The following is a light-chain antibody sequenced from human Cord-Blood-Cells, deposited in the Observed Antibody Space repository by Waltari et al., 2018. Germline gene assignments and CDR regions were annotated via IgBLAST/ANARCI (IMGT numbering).Light chain of an antibody. J-gene: IGKJ2*01. CDR2: WAS. Sequence: DIVMTQSPDTLALSPGARATIYCKSSQSVLYSSNNKNYLAWYKQKPGLPPKLLIYWASTRESGVPDRFSGSGSGTEFTRTISSLQAEDVAVYYCQQYYSSPYTFGQGTKLEIK. V-gene: IGKV4-1*01. CDR3: QQYYSSPYT. CDR1: QSVLYSSNNKNY.